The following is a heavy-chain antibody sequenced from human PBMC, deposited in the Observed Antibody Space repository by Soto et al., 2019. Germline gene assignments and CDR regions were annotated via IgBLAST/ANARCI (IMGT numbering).Heavy chain of an antibody. CDR1: GDSVSSYNAA. Sequence: QTLSLTCAISGDSVSSYNAAWNWIRQSPSGGLEWLGRTYYRSRFFSDYAESVKSRIIINPDTSKNQFSLQLKSVTPEDTAVYYCVRDRYSSSGWFDPWGQGTPVTVS. D-gene: IGHD3-10*01. J-gene: IGHJ5*02. CDR2: TYYRSRFFS. CDR3: VRDRYSSSGWFDP. V-gene: IGHV6-1*01.